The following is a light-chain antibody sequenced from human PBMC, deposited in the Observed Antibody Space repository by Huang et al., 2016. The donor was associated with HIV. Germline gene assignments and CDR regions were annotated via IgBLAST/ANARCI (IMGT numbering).Light chain of an antibody. CDR1: QNIRKF. V-gene: IGKV1-39*01. CDR2: AAS. J-gene: IGKJ1*01. CDR3: QVSYRTPWT. Sequence: DIQVTQSPSSLSASVGDRVTITCRASQNIRKFLNWYQQKPNEAPKVRISAASTLQSGVPSRFSGSGSGTDFTLSISSLRPEDLATYYCQVSYRTPWTFGQGTKVEI.